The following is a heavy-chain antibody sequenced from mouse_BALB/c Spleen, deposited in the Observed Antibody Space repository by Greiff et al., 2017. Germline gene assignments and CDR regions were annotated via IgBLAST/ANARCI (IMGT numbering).Heavy chain of an antibody. CDR1: GYSITSDYA. D-gene: IGHD2-4*01. J-gene: IGHJ4*01. Sequence: VQLKQSGPGLVKPSQSLSLTCTVTGYSITSDYAWNWIRQFPGNKLEWMGYISYSGSTSYNPSLKSRISITRDTSKNQFFLQLNSVTTEDTATYYCARDDYDYAMDYWGQGTSVTVSS. CDR2: ISYSGST. CDR3: ARDDYDYAMDY. V-gene: IGHV3-2*02.